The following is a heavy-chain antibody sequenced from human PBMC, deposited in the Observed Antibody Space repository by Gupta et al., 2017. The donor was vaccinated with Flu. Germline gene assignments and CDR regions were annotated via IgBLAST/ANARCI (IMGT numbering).Heavy chain of an antibody. J-gene: IGHJ4*02. V-gene: IGHV3-23*01. CDR1: GFTFSSSA. CDR2: ITISESST. Sequence: EVQLLESGGGLVQPGGSLSLSCAVSGFTFSSSAMSWVRQAPGKGLEWVSSITISESSTYYADSVKGRFTISRDNSKNTLYLQMNSLRAEDTAIYYCAKELRPNDYWGQGTLVTVSS. D-gene: IGHD3-3*01. CDR3: AKELRPNDY.